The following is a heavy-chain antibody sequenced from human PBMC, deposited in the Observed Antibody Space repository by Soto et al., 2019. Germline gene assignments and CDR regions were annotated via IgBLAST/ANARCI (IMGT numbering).Heavy chain of an antibody. D-gene: IGHD1-7*01. CDR3: ARAVTGTPDY. CDR2: IKQDGSEK. V-gene: IGHV3-7*01. Sequence: EVQLVESGGGLVQPGGSLRLSCATSGFTISNFWMTWVRQAPEKGLEWVANIKQDGSEKYYVDSVKGRFTISRDNAKNSLYLQMNSLRAEDTAVYYCARAVTGTPDYWGQGTLVTVSS. CDR1: GFTISNFW. J-gene: IGHJ4*02.